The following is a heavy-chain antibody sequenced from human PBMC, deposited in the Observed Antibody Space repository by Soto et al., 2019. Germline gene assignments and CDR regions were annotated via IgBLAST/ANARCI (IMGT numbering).Heavy chain of an antibody. CDR3: ARGGGLLAKGGTGAYFDY. CDR1: GGTFSSYA. Sequence: QVQLVQSGAEVKKPGSSVKVSCKASGGTFSSYAISWVRQAPGQGLEWMGGIIPIFGTANYAQKFQGRVTITADKSTRSACMDLSSLGAEDKAVYYCARGGGLLAKGGTGAYFDYWGQGTLVTVSS. V-gene: IGHV1-69*06. CDR2: IIPIFGTA. J-gene: IGHJ4*02. D-gene: IGHD3-16*01.